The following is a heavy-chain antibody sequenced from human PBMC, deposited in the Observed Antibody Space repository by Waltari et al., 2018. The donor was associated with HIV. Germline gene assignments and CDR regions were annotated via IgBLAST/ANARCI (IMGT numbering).Heavy chain of an antibody. Sequence: QVQLQESGPGLVKPSETLSLTCTVSGGSISSYYWSWIRQPPGKGLEWIGYIYYSGSTTYNPSLKSRVTISVDTSKNQFSLKLSSVTAADTAVYYCARRGYYYYGMDVWGQGTTVTVSS. CDR2: IYYSGST. CDR3: ARRGYYYYGMDV. V-gene: IGHV4-59*01. D-gene: IGHD3-10*01. J-gene: IGHJ6*02. CDR1: GGSISSYY.